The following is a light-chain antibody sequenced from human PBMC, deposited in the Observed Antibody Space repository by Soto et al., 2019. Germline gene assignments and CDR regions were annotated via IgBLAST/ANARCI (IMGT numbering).Light chain of an antibody. Sequence: EIVMTQSPATLSVSPGERATLSCRASQSVFSNLAWYQQKPGQDPRLLIYGESTRATGIPARFSGSGSGTEFTLTISSLQSEDFATYYCQQYNSYWTFGQGTKVDIK. V-gene: IGKV3-15*01. CDR1: QSVFSN. J-gene: IGKJ1*01. CDR3: QQYNSYWT. CDR2: GES.